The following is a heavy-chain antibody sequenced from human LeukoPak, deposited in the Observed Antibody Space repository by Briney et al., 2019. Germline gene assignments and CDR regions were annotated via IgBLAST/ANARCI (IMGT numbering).Heavy chain of an antibody. CDR3: ARGSEWSSGVSDY. CDR1: GFTFSTYS. V-gene: IGHV3-21*01. Sequence: GGSLRLSCAASGFTFSTYSMNWVRQAPGKGLEWVSAISGNADITYYADSVKGRFTISRDNAKNSLYLQMNSLRAEDTAVYYCARGSEWSSGVSDYWGQGTLVTVSS. D-gene: IGHD3-3*01. CDR2: ISGNADIT. J-gene: IGHJ4*02.